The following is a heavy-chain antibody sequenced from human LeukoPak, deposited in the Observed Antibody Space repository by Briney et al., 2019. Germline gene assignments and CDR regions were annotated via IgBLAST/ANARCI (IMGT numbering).Heavy chain of an antibody. CDR2: ISAYNGNT. CDR3: ARDGDDLDTAMVSGGDY. V-gene: IGHV1-18*01. J-gene: IGHJ4*02. Sequence: ASVKVSCKASGYTFTSYGISWVRQAPGQGLEWMGWISAYNGNTNYAQKLQGRVTMTTDTSTSTAYMELRSLRSDDTAVYYCARDGDDLDTAMVSGGDYWGQGTLVTVSS. CDR1: GYTFTSYG. D-gene: IGHD5-18*01.